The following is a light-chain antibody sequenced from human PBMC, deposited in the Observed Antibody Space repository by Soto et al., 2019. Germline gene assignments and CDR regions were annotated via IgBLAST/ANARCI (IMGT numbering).Light chain of an antibody. J-gene: IGLJ1*01. V-gene: IGLV2-14*03. CDR2: DVV. CDR1: NSDSGGFNS. Sequence: QAALTPPSSVSWSPGQSTTISCTGTNSDSGGFNSVSWYQLRPGTAPKLILYDVVDRPSGVSYRFSGSKSGNTASLTISGLQAADEADYVCSSYTSTMSNVFVRGTKVTV. CDR3: SSYTSTMSNV.